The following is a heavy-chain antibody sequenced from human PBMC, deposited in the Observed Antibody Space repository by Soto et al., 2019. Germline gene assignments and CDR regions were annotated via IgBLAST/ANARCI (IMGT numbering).Heavy chain of an antibody. CDR1: GGSISSSSYC. CDR3: ARLPHRGMDV. V-gene: IGHV4-39*01. Sequence: PLETLPLTCTVSGGSISSSSYCWGWIHQPPGKGLEWIGSIYYSGSTYYNPSLKSRVTISVDTSKNQFSLKLSSVTAADTAVYYCARLPHRGMDVWGQGTTVTVSS. J-gene: IGHJ6*02. CDR2: IYYSGST.